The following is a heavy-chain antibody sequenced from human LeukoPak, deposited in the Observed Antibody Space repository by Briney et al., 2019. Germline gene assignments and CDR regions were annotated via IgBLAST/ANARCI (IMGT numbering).Heavy chain of an antibody. V-gene: IGHV1-18*01. CDR3: ARDYDNAPDY. Sequence: ASVKVSCKASGYTFTSYGISWVRQVPGQGLEWMGWISPYNANTNYPQKLQGRVTMTIDTSTSTAYMELRSLRSDDTAVYYCARDYDNAPDYWGQGTLVTVSS. D-gene: IGHD3-22*01. CDR2: ISPYNANT. J-gene: IGHJ4*02. CDR1: GYTFTSYG.